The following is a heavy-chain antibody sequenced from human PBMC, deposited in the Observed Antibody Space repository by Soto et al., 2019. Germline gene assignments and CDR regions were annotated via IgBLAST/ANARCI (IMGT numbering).Heavy chain of an antibody. J-gene: IGHJ4*02. CDR1: GFNFGGYA. D-gene: IGHD3-16*01. CDR3: AKRGGYAISFYDS. CDR2: LSGDGSRA. V-gene: IGHV3-23*01. Sequence: GGSLRLSCAGTGFNFGGYAMSWVRQAPGKGLEWVSTLSGDGSRAYYADSVRGRFTVSRDNSKSTLYLRMNSLRADDAAIYYCAKRGGYAISFYDSWGQGTLVTVSS.